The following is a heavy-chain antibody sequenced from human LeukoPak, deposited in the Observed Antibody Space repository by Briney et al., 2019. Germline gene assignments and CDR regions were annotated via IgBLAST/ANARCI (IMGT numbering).Heavy chain of an antibody. CDR3: ARDSAEWELRFGYFDY. J-gene: IGHJ4*02. Sequence: ASVKVSCKASGYTFTSYGISWVRQAPGQGLEWMGWISAYNGNTNYAQKLQGRVTMTTDTSTSTAYMELRSLRSDDTAVYYCARDSAEWELRFGYFDYWGQGTLVIVSS. D-gene: IGHD1-26*01. CDR2: ISAYNGNT. V-gene: IGHV1-18*01. CDR1: GYTFTSYG.